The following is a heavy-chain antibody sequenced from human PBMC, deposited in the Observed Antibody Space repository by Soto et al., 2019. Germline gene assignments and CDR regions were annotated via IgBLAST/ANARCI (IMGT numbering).Heavy chain of an antibody. D-gene: IGHD4-17*01. V-gene: IGHV1-69*12. Sequence: QVQLVQSGAEVKKPGSSVKVSCKASGGTFSRNAINWVRQAPGQGLEWMGVIIPLFGTTNYAQNFQGRVTITADESTNTAYMELSSLRSEDTAVYYCARDGAVTVTTSYFDYWGQGTLVSVSS. CDR3: ARDGAVTVTTSYFDY. CDR2: IIPLFGTT. J-gene: IGHJ4*02. CDR1: GGTFSRNA.